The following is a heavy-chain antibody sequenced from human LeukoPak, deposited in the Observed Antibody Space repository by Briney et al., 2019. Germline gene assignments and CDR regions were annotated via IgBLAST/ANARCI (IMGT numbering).Heavy chain of an antibody. D-gene: IGHD2-2*01. J-gene: IGHJ5*02. CDR1: GGSFSGYY. V-gene: IGHV4-34*01. CDR2: INHSGST. Sequence: SETLSLTCPVYGGSFSGYYWSWIRRPPGKGLEWIGEINHSGSTNYNPSLKSRVPISVHTCKNQFSLKLSSVTAADTAVYYCAGGGNQLLCAWRNWFDPWGQGTLVTVSS. CDR3: AGGGNQLLCAWRNWFDP.